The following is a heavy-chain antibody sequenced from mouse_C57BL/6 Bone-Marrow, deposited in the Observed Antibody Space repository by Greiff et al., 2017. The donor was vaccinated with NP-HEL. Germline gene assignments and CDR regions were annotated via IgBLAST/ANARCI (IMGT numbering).Heavy chain of an antibody. CDR3: ARSSRVITTVVDYFGY. V-gene: IGHV1-4*01. Sequence: QVQLQQSGAELARPGASVKMSCKASGYTFTSYTMHWVKQRPGQGLEWIGYINPSSGYTKYNQKFKDKATLTADKSSSTAYMQLSSLTSEDSAVYYCARSSRVITTVVDYFGYWGQGTTLTVSS. D-gene: IGHD1-1*01. CDR1: GYTFTSYT. J-gene: IGHJ2*01. CDR2: INPSSGYT.